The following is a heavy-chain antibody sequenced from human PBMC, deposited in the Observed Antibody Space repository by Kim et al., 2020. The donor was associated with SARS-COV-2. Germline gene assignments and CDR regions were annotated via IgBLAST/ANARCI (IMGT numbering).Heavy chain of an antibody. Sequence: GSLRLSCAASGFTFSSHLMNWVRQAPGKGLEWVALISYEGSTQKYKESVKGRFTISRDNSKNALYLQMNSLRPEDTAVYYCARNWVGDRDMGPWGQGTLVTVSS. CDR1: GFTFSSHL. CDR3: ARNWVGDRDMGP. V-gene: IGHV3-30*03. D-gene: IGHD1-26*01. J-gene: IGHJ5*02. CDR2: ISYEGSTQ.